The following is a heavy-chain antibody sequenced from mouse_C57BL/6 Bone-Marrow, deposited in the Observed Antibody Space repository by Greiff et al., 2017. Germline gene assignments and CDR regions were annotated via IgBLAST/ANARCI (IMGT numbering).Heavy chain of an antibody. Sequence: VQLQQPGAELVMPGASVKLSCKASGYTFTSYWMHWVKQRPGHGLEWIGEIDPSGSCTNYNQKFKGKSTLTIDKSSSTAYMQLSSLTSEDSAVYYCSRGDYFDFWGQGTTLTVSS. J-gene: IGHJ2*01. CDR2: IDPSGSCT. V-gene: IGHV1-69*01. CDR3: SRGDYFDF. CDR1: GYTFTSYW.